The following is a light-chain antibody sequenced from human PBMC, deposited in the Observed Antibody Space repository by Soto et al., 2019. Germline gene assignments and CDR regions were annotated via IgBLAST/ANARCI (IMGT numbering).Light chain of an antibody. CDR1: EGIRTW. CDR2: DAS. V-gene: IGKV1-5*01. CDR3: QQYNNYPRT. J-gene: IGKJ1*01. Sequence: IQMTQSPATLSASVGDRVTITCRASEGIRTWLAWYQHKPGKAPKFLIYDASTLESGVPSRFSGSGSGTEFTLTISSLQPDDFATYYCQQYNNYPRTFGQGTKVDIK.